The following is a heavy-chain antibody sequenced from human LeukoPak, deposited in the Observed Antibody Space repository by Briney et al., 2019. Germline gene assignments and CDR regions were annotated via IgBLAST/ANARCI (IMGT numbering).Heavy chain of an antibody. CDR1: GFSFRDAY. D-gene: IGHD1-1*01. V-gene: IGHV3-15*01. CDR3: TTDRMTRNGFFDY. CDR2: VKSRADGGSS. Sequence: KLGGSLRLSCTTSGFSFRDAYMSWVRQSPGKGLEWVGRVKSRADGGSSDYAGPVKGRFSISRDDSKNTVYLEMNNLRTGDTALYYCTTDRMTRNGFFDYWGQGTLVTVSS. J-gene: IGHJ4*02.